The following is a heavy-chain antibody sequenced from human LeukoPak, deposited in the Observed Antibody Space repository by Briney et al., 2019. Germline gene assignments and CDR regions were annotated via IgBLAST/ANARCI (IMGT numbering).Heavy chain of an antibody. CDR3: ARALSGAPFDI. Sequence: ASVKVSCKASGDPFASYGISWLRQAPGQGLEWMGWISAYNGNTNYAQKLQGRVTMTTDTSTSTAYMELRSLRSDDTAVYYCARALSGAPFDIWGQGTMVTVSS. CDR1: GDPFASYG. J-gene: IGHJ3*02. CDR2: ISAYNGNT. D-gene: IGHD1-26*01. V-gene: IGHV1-18*01.